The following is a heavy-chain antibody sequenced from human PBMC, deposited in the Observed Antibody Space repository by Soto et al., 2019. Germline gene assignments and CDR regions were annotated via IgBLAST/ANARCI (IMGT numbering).Heavy chain of an antibody. CDR1: GYTFTSYA. Sequence: GASVKVSCKASGYTFTSYAIHWVRQAPGHSLEWIGWINAGNGNTKYSQKFQGRVTITRDTSASTAQMELSSLRSEDTAVYYCARDWVGETTWYFYGMDVWGQGTTVTVSS. D-gene: IGHD3-10*01. J-gene: IGHJ6*02. CDR3: ARDWVGETTWYFYGMDV. CDR2: INAGNGNT. V-gene: IGHV1-3*01.